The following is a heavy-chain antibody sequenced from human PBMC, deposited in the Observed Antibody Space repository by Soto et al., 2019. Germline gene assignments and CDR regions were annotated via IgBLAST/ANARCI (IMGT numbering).Heavy chain of an antibody. CDR3: AKVPITALYGSGSYYLDY. CDR2: ISGSGGST. Sequence: GGSLRLSCAASGFTFSSYAMRWVRQAPGKGLEWVSAISGSGGSTYYADSVKGRFTISRDNSKNTLYLQMNSLRAEDTAVYYCAKVPITALYGSGSYYLDYWGQGTLVTVSS. D-gene: IGHD3-10*01. V-gene: IGHV3-23*01. CDR1: GFTFSSYA. J-gene: IGHJ4*02.